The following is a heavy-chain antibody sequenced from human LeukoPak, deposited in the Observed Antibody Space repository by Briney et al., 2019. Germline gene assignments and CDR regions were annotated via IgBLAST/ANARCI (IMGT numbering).Heavy chain of an antibody. CDR3: AKGKTSGWDQDAFDI. Sequence: GASLRLSCAAAGFTFSSYAMSWVRQAPGKGLEWVSRIIATGGSTYYADSVKGRFAISRDNSKNTLSLQLNSLRVEDTAVYYCAKGKTSGWDQDAFDIWGQGTMVTVSS. CDR1: GFTFSSYA. V-gene: IGHV3-23*01. J-gene: IGHJ3*02. D-gene: IGHD6-19*01. CDR2: IIATGGST.